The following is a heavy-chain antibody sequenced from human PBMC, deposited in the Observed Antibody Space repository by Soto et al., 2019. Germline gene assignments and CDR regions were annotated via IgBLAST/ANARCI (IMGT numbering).Heavy chain of an antibody. CDR3: SGCSGGACHQSYGMDV. CDR1: GFTFSSCT. V-gene: IGHV3-21*01. Sequence: EVHLVESGGGLVKPGGSLRLSCAVSGFTFSSCTMNWVRQAPGKGLEWVSSISPSTSHIYYADSVKGRFTISRDNAKNSLFLQMNSLRAEDTAVYYCSGCSGGACHQSYGMDVWGQGTTLTVSS. J-gene: IGHJ6*02. D-gene: IGHD2-15*01. CDR2: ISPSTSHI.